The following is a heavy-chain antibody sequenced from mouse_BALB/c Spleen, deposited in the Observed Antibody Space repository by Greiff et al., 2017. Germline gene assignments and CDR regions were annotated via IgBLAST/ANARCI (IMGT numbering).Heavy chain of an antibody. Sequence: DVKLVESGGGLVKPGGSLKLSCAASGFTFSSYAMSWVRQTPEKRLEWVASISSGGSTYYPDSVKGRFTISRDNARNIRYLQMSSLRSEDTAMYYCARGGRLRNYAMDYWGQGTSVTVSS. CDR2: ISSGGST. CDR1: GFTFSSYA. D-gene: IGHD1-2*01. V-gene: IGHV5-6-5*01. CDR3: ARGGRLRNYAMDY. J-gene: IGHJ4*01.